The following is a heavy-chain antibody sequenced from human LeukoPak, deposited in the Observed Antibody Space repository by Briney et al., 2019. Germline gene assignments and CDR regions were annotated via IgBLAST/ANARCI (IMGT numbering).Heavy chain of an antibody. CDR3: ARPGAIF. J-gene: IGHJ4*02. V-gene: IGHV5-51*01. CDR1: GYSFTHYW. CDR2: ISPGDSDV. Sequence: GESLKISCKASGYSFTHYWIGWVRQMPGKGLGWMGIISPGDSDVKYSPSFQGQVTISVDKSVSTAFLQWSSLTASDTAMYYCARPGAIFWGQGTLVTVSS. D-gene: IGHD1-26*01.